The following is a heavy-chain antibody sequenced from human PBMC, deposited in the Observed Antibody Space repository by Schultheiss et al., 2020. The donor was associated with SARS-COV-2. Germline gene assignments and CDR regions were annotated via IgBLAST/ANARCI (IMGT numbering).Heavy chain of an antibody. D-gene: IGHD3-3*01. CDR2: INAGNGNT. CDR1: GYTFTNYA. V-gene: IGHV1-3*01. CDR3: ARVLRFLEWLFPKSPFDY. J-gene: IGHJ4*02. Sequence: GGSLRLSCQGSGYTFTNYAMHWVRQAPGQRLEWMGWINAGNGNTKYSQKFQGRVTITRDTSASTAYMELSSLRSEDTAVYYCARVLRFLEWLFPKSPFDYWGQGTLVTVSS.